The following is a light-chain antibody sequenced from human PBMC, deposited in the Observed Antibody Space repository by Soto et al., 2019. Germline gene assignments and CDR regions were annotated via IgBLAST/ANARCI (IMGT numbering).Light chain of an antibody. CDR2: TNN. CDR3: AAWDDSLNGVV. J-gene: IGLJ2*01. CDR1: SSNIGSNT. V-gene: IGLV1-44*01. Sequence: QSVLTQPPSASGTPGQRVTISCSGSSSNIGSNTVNCYQQLPGTAPKLLIYTNNQRPSGVPDRFSGSKSGTSASLAIRGLQSADEADYYCAAWDDSLNGVVFGGGTKLTVL.